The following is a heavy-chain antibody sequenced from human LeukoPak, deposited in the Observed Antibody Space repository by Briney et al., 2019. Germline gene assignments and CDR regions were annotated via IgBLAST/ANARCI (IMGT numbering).Heavy chain of an antibody. D-gene: IGHD6-6*01. V-gene: IGHV3-21*01. CDR2: IISSSSFI. CDR1: GFTFSTYT. CDR3: ARGHSSSDYYYYYMDV. J-gene: IGHJ6*03. Sequence: GESLRLSCAASGFTFSTYTMNWVRQAPGKGLEWVSSIISSSSFIYYADSVKGRFTISRDNAKNSLYLQMSSLRAEDTAVYYCARGHSSSDYYYYYMDVWGKGTTVTVSS.